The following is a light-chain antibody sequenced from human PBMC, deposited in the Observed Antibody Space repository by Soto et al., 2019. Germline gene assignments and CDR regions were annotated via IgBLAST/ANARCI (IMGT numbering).Light chain of an antibody. CDR3: QQYGSSRWT. V-gene: IGKV3-20*01. CDR2: GAS. Sequence: EIVLTQSPGTLSLSPGERATLSCRASQSVSSSYLAWYQQKPGQAPRLLIYGASSRATGIPDRFSGSGSGIDCTLTISRMEPEDFAVYYCQQYGSSRWTFGQATKGDIK. CDR1: QSVSSSY. J-gene: IGKJ1*01.